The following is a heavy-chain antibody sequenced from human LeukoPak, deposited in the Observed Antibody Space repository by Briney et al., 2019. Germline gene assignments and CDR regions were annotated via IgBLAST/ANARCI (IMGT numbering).Heavy chain of an antibody. CDR3: ARHGYDFWSGYPLSGLDY. CDR1: GGSISSYY. J-gene: IGHJ4*02. CDR2: IYYSGST. D-gene: IGHD3-3*01. V-gene: IGHV4-59*08. Sequence: SETLSLTCTVSGGSISSYYWSWIRQPPGKGLEWIGYIYYSGSTNYNPSLKSRVTISVDTSKNQFSLKLSSVTAADTAVYYCARHGYDFWSGYPLSGLDYWGQGTLVTVSS.